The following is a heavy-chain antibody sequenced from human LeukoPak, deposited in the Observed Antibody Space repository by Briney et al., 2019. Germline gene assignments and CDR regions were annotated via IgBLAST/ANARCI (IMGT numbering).Heavy chain of an antibody. CDR1: GFSLSTTGVG. CDR3: AHKGRGSGSYTM. J-gene: IGHJ4*02. D-gene: IGHD3-10*01. Sequence: SGSTLVNPTQTLTLTCTFSGFSLSTTGVGVGWIRQPPGKALEWLAVTYWNNDKSYSPSLKSRLTITKDASKNQVVLIMTNMDPVDTATYYCAHKGRGSGSYTMWGQGTLVTVSS. CDR2: TYWNNDK. V-gene: IGHV2-5*01.